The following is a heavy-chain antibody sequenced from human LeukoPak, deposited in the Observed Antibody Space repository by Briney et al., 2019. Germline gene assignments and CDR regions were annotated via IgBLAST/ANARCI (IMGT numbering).Heavy chain of an antibody. Sequence: GESLKISCEGSGYSFTNYWIVWVRPMPGKGLECMGIIYPSDSDIRYNPSFQGQVTMSADKSVSTAYLQWTSLRASDTAMYYCARLYCSSTSCYHIDYWGQGTLVTVSS. CDR2: IYPSDSDI. CDR3: ARLYCSSTSCYHIDY. J-gene: IGHJ4*02. CDR1: GYSFTNYW. V-gene: IGHV5-51*01. D-gene: IGHD2-2*01.